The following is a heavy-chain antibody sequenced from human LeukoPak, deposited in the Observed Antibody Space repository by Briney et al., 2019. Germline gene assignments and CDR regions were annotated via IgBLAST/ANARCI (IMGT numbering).Heavy chain of an antibody. Sequence: PSETLSLTCTVSGASISTNYWSWIRQPPEKGLEWIGYVYYSGNTNYNPSLKSRVTISVDTLKNQFSLKMSSVTAADTAVYYCARRTIRGSGYSVGAVQPFDYWGQGTLVSVSS. CDR3: ARRTIRGSGYSVGAVQPFDY. CDR2: VYYSGNT. D-gene: IGHD3-22*01. J-gene: IGHJ4*02. CDR1: GASISTNY. V-gene: IGHV4-59*12.